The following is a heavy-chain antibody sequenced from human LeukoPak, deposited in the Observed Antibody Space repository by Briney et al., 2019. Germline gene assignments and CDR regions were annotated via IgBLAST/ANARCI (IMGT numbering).Heavy chain of an antibody. J-gene: IGHJ4*02. CDR2: IYYSGST. Sequence: SETLSLTCTVSGVSISSYYWSWIRQPPGKGLEWIGYIYYSGSTNYNPSLKSRVTISIDTSKNQVSLKMSSVTAADTAVYYCARRRGYYGSGSSFDYWGQGTLVTVSS. CDR3: ARRRGYYGSGSSFDY. D-gene: IGHD3-10*01. V-gene: IGHV4-59*12. CDR1: GVSISSYY.